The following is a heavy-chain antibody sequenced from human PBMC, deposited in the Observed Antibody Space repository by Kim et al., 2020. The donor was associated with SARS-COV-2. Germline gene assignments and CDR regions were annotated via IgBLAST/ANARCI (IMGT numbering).Heavy chain of an antibody. V-gene: IGHV1-18*01. J-gene: IGHJ4*02. CDR2: GNT. D-gene: IGHD6-13*01. Sequence: GNTNYAQKSQARVTLTVDTSTRTAHMELRSLRSDDTAVYYCAREAAGGFEYWGQGTLVTVSS. CDR3: AREAAGGFEY.